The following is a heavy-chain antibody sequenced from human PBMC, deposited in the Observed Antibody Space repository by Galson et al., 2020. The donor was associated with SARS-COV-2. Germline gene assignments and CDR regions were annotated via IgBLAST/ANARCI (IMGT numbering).Heavy chain of an antibody. CDR2: IYDSGTT. J-gene: IGHJ5*02. CDR3: SKRDLVGVNAFDP. V-gene: IGHV4-30-4*01. CDR1: GGSISSDDYY. D-gene: IGHD2-2*01. Sequence: SETLSLTCTVSGGSISSDDYYWHWLRQSPGKGLEWIGYIYDSGTTYYNPSLKSRVTISVDTSKNQFSLKLTSVTAADTAVYYCSKRDLVGVNAFDPWGQGTLVTVSS.